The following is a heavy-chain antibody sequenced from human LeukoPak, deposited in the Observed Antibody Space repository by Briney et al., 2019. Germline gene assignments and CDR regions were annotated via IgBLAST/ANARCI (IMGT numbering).Heavy chain of an antibody. CDR1: GYSISSGYY. J-gene: IGHJ6*03. D-gene: IGHD2-21*02. CDR2: IYTSGST. CDR3: AREIVVVTLYYYHYMDV. Sequence: SETLSLTCTVSGYSISSGYYWSWIRQPAGKGLEWIGRIYTSGSTNYNPSLKSRVTISVDTSKNQFSLKLSSVTAADTAVYYCAREIVVVTLYYYHYMDVWGKGTTVTISS. V-gene: IGHV4-61*02.